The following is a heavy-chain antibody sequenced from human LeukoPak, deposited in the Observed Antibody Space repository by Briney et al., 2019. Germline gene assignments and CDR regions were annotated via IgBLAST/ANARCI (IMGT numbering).Heavy chain of an antibody. J-gene: IGHJ3*02. CDR3: ARDKMALYCSSTSCLDAFGI. D-gene: IGHD2-2*01. CDR1: GYTFTSYG. V-gene: IGHV1-18*01. Sequence: ASVKVSCKASGYTFTSYGISWVRQAPGQGLEWMGWISAYNGNTNYARKLQGRVTMTTDTSTSTAYMELRSLRSDDTAVYYCARDKMALYCSSTSCLDAFGIWGQGTMVTVSS. CDR2: ISAYNGNT.